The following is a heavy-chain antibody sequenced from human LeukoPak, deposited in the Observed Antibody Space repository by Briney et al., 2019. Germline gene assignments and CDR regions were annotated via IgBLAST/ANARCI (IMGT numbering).Heavy chain of an antibody. CDR1: GGSFSGYY. J-gene: IGHJ4*02. D-gene: IGHD1-26*01. CDR3: TRDSGSWTVDY. CDR2: IDYSGTT. V-gene: IGHV4-34*01. Sequence: SETLSLTCAVYGGSFSGYYWSWIRQPPGKGLEWLGTIDYSGTTYHNPSLKSRVTISIDTSKNHFSLKLNSVTAADTAVYYCTRDSGSWTVDYWGQGTLVTVSS.